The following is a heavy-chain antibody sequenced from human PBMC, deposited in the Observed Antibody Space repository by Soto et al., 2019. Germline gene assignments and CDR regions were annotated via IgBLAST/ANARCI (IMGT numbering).Heavy chain of an antibody. CDR2: IIPISETT. D-gene: IGHD2-2*01. Sequence: APVEVSSKASGYTFASNYSNWVRQDPGQRLEWMGGIIPISETTNYAQKFQGRVTITADESKSTAYMELSSLRSEDTAVYYCARSQGSSTSLEIYYYYYYGMDVWGQGTTVTVSS. CDR1: GYTFASNY. V-gene: IGHV1-69*13. CDR3: ARSQGSSTSLEIYYYYYYGMDV. J-gene: IGHJ6*02.